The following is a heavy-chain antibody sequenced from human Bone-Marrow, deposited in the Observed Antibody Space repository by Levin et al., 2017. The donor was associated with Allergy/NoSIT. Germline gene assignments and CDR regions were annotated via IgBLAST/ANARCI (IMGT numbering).Heavy chain of an antibody. J-gene: IGHJ4*02. D-gene: IGHD1-26*01. V-gene: IGHV3-20*01. CDR3: ARSPGSFPYYFDY. Sequence: LSLTCAASGFTFDDYGMSWVRQAPGKGLEWVSGINWNGGSTGYADSVKGRFTISRDNAKNSLYLQMNSLRAEDTALYHCARSPGSFPYYFDYWGQGTLVTVSS. CDR2: INWNGGST. CDR1: GFTFDDYG.